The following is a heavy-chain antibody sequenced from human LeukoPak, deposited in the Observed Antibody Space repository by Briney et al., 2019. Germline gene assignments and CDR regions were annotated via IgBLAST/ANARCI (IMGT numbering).Heavy chain of an antibody. Sequence: PGGSLRLSRAASGFTFSSYSVNWVRQAPGKGLEWVSSISTSSRYIYYADSVEGRFTISRANAKNSLYLQMNSLRAEDTAVYYCARGHYGDTHGMDVWGQGTTVTISS. CDR2: ISTSSRYI. V-gene: IGHV3-21*01. CDR1: GFTFSSYS. D-gene: IGHD4-17*01. J-gene: IGHJ6*02. CDR3: ARGHYGDTHGMDV.